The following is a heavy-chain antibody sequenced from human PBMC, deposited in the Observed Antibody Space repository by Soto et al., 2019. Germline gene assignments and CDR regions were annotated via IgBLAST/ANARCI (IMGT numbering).Heavy chain of an antibody. CDR2: ISASSTST. V-gene: IGHV3-23*01. Sequence: GGSLRLSCAASGVSFSSSAMTWARQAPGKGLEWVSFISASSTSTYYADSVQGRFTISRNNSKNTLYLQMSSLRAEDTALYYCVKFGAPGYFDYWGQGTPVTVSS. CDR1: GVSFSSSA. J-gene: IGHJ4*02. D-gene: IGHD3-9*01. CDR3: VKFGAPGYFDY.